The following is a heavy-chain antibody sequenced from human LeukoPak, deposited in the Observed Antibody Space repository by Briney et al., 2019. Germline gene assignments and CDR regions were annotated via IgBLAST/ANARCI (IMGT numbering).Heavy chain of an antibody. CDR1: GFTFSSYW. CDR2: IKQDGSEK. J-gene: IGHJ6*03. Sequence: GGSLRLSCAASGFTFSSYWMSWVRQAPGKGLEWVANIKQDGSEKYYVDSVKGRFTVSRDNAKNSLYLQMNSLRAEDTAVYYCARVGASGSYPYYYYYYMDVWGKGTTVTVSS. CDR3: ARVGASGSYPYYYYYYMDV. V-gene: IGHV3-7*01. D-gene: IGHD1-26*01.